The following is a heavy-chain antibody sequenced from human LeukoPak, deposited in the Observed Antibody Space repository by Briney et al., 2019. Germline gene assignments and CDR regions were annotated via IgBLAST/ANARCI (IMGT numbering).Heavy chain of an antibody. CDR3: AKGYLYDSSAYYFDY. D-gene: IGHD3-22*01. V-gene: IGHV3-23*01. J-gene: IGHJ4*02. CDR1: GFTFSGYA. Sequence: GGSLRLSCAASGFTFSGYARSWVRQAPGKGLEWVSGISGSGLTTYYADSVKGRFTISRDNAKNTLYLQMNSLRAEDTAVYYCAKGYLYDSSAYYFDYWGQGTLVTVSS. CDR2: ISGSGLTT.